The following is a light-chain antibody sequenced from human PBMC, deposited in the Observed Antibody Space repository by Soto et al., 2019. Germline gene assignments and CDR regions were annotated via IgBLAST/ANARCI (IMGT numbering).Light chain of an antibody. CDR3: CSYAGSYPLFV. V-gene: IGLV2-11*01. Sequence: QSALTQPRSVSGSPGQSVTISCTETSSDVGGYNYVSWYQQHPGKAPKLMIYDVTKRPSGVPDRFSGSKSGNTASLTISGLQAEDEADYYCCSYAGSYPLFVFGGGTKLTVL. CDR1: SSDVGGYNY. CDR2: DVT. J-gene: IGLJ2*01.